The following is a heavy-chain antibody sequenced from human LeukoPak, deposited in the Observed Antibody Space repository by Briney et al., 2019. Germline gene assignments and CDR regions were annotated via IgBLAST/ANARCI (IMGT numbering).Heavy chain of an antibody. CDR2: ISAYNGNT. CDR3: ARVRSAIGVRGEGKDV. Sequence: ASVKVSCTASGYTFINYDISWVRQAPGQGLEWMGWISAYNGNTDYAQKLQGRVTMTTDTSTSTAYMELRSLRSDDTAVYYCARVRSAIGVRGEGKDVWGKGTTVTVSS. CDR1: GYTFINYD. V-gene: IGHV1-18*04. D-gene: IGHD3-10*01. J-gene: IGHJ6*04.